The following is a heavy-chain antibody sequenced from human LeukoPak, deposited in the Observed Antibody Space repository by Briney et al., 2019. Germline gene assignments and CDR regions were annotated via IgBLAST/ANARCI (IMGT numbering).Heavy chain of an antibody. J-gene: IGHJ3*01. Sequence: GGSPRLSCAASAFSFTKAWMTWIRQAPGKGPEWIGRIKSKTDGGTTDYAAPVKGRFTISRDDSKNTLYLQMNSLKTEDTAVYYCTTDGAYDFWGQGTMVTVSS. V-gene: IGHV3-15*01. CDR1: AFSFTKAW. CDR2: IKSKTDGGTT. CDR3: TTDGAYDF. D-gene: IGHD4-17*01.